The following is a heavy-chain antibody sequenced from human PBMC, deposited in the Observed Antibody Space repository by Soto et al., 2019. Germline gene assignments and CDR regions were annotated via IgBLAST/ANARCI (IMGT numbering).Heavy chain of an antibody. V-gene: IGHV1-69*13. CDR3: ATGVIWIGYFTVDS. CDR1: GGSFGKSA. Sequence: GASVKGLCKASGGSFGKSAINWVRQTPGQGLEWLGGFIPVYRTLNYAQKFQGRVTITADESTGTAYMTLSSLASDDTAVYYCATGVIWIGYFTVDSWGQGTRVTVSS. CDR2: FIPVYRTL. J-gene: IGHJ4*02. D-gene: IGHD3-3*01.